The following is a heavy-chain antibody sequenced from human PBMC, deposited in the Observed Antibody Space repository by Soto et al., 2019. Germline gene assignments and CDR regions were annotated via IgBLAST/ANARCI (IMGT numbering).Heavy chain of an antibody. CDR1: GYTFTKFH. J-gene: IGHJ4*02. Sequence: QVQLIQFGAEVKKPGASVKVSCNASGYTFTKFHIHWVRHAPEQGLEWMGMIDPSGGVTRDAQRFQGRITLTRDKSTSSVYMELRSLTSEDTAVYYCARDGIGHGNYETICYYFDHWGQGTLVTVSS. D-gene: IGHD3-3*01. CDR2: IDPSGGVT. V-gene: IGHV1-46*01. CDR3: ARDGIGHGNYETICYYFDH.